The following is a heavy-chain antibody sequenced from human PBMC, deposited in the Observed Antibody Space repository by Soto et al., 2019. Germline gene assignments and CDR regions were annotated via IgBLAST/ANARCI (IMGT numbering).Heavy chain of an antibody. CDR2: ISYDGSNK. D-gene: IGHD3-10*01. CDR3: ARAYGSGSYYGAYFDY. Sequence: QVQLVESGGGVVQPGRSLRLSCAASGFTFSSYAMHWVRQAPGKGLEWVAVISYDGSNKYYADSVKGRFTISRDNSKNTLYLQMNSLRAEDMAVYYCARAYGSGSYYGAYFDYWGQGTLVTVSS. J-gene: IGHJ4*02. V-gene: IGHV3-30-3*01. CDR1: GFTFSSYA.